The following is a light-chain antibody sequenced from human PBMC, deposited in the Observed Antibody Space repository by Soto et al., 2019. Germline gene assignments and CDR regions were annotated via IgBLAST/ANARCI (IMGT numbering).Light chain of an antibody. Sequence: DIENSQAPCTMTRSVGDRVTITCRASQTISSWLAWYQQKPGKAPKLLIYKASTLKSGVPSRFSGSGSGTEFTLTISSLQPDDFATYYCQHYNSYSEASGQGTKVDI. CDR3: QHYNSYSEA. CDR1: QTISSW. V-gene: IGKV1-5*03. CDR2: KAS. J-gene: IGKJ1*01.